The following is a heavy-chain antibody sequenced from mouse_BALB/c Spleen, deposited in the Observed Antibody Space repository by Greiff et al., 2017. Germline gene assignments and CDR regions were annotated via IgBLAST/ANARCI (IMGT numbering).Heavy chain of an antibody. CDR1: GYTFTSYW. D-gene: IGHD1-2*01. CDR2: INPSNGRT. V-gene: IGHV1S81*02. CDR3: ARGYGHEYYYAMDD. Sequence: QVQLQQPGAELVKPGASVKLSCKASGYTFTSYWMHWVKQRPGQGLEWIGEINPSNGRTNYNDKFKSKATLTVDTSSSTAYMQLSSLTSEDSAVYFCARGYGHEYYYAMDDWGQGTSVTVSS. J-gene: IGHJ4*01.